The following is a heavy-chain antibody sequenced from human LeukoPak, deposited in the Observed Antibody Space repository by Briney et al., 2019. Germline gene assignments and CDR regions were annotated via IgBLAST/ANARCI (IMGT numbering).Heavy chain of an antibody. CDR1: GGSFSGYY. V-gene: IGHV3-11*06. J-gene: IGHJ4*02. Sequence: LSLTCAVYGGSFSGYYWSWIRQPPGKGLEWVSSISSSSSYIHYTDSVKGRFTISRDNAKNSLYLQMSSLTAEDTALYYCARDSAELDYWGQGTLVTVSS. CDR2: ISSSSSYI. D-gene: IGHD1-26*01. CDR3: ARDSAELDY.